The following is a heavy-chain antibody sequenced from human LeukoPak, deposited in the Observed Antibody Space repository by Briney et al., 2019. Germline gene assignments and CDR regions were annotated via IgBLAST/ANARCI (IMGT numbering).Heavy chain of an antibody. Sequence: GGSLGLSCAASGFTFDDYSMHWVRQAPGKGLECVAFISGDGGSTYYADSVKCTFTVSRENSKNSLYLQMNSLKTEDTDFYFCEKDNWVATRDHCGFDYWGQGTLVTVSS. CDR1: GFTFDDYS. V-gene: IGHV3-43*02. D-gene: IGHD5-12*01. CDR2: ISGDGGST. CDR3: EKDNWVATRDHCGFDY. J-gene: IGHJ4*02.